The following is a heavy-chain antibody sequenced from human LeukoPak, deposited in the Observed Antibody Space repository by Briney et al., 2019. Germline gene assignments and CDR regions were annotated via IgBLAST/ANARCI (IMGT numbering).Heavy chain of an antibody. J-gene: IGHJ4*02. CDR1: GFTFSSYA. D-gene: IGHD3-3*01. V-gene: IGHV3-23*01. CDR2: ISGSGGST. CDR3: AKRRAWSGYPNDY. Sequence: AGGSLRLSCAASGFTFSSYAMSWVRQAPGKGLEWVSAISGSGGSTYYADSVKGRFTISRDNSKNTLYLQMNSLRAEDTAVYYCAKRRAWSGYPNDYWGQGTLVTVSS.